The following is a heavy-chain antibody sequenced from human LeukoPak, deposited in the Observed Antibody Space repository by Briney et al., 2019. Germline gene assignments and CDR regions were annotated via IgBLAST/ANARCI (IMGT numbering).Heavy chain of an antibody. J-gene: IGHJ4*02. D-gene: IGHD1-1*01. CDR2: IVPVFETI. CDR1: TDTFNNYG. Sequence: SVKVSCKASTDTFNNYGIVWVRQAPGQGLEWMGGIVPVFETIDYAQKFQGRVTLSADDSTTTAYMELNGLRSEDTAVYYCARSWAVQNTFYYFDDWGQGTLVTVSS. CDR3: ARSWAVQNTFYYFDD. V-gene: IGHV1-69*13.